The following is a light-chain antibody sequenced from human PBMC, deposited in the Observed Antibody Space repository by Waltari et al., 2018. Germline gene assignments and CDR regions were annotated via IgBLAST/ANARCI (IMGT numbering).Light chain of an antibody. Sequence: DIGLAQTPLSLSVTPGQPASISCKSAQSLVHSDGRTYLHWYLQRPGQSPHLLIYEVSNRFSGVPDRFSGSGSGTDFTLNISRVEAEDVGLFYCMQTIQFPLTFGGGTKLEIE. CDR1: QSLVHSDGRTY. J-gene: IGKJ4*01. CDR3: MQTIQFPLT. CDR2: EVS. V-gene: IGKV2D-29*02.